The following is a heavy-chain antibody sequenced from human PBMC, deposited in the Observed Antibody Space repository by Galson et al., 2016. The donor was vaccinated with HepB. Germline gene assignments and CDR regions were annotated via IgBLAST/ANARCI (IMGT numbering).Heavy chain of an antibody. Sequence: LRLSCAASGFAFSSHWMHWVRQDLGKGLVWVSRINSDGTISNYADSVKGRFTISRDNAKNTLYLQMNSLRAEDTAVYNCVRDHSVVPATAYNWFDPWGQGTLVTVSS. J-gene: IGHJ5*02. CDR2: INSDGTIS. V-gene: IGHV3-74*01. CDR1: GFAFSSHW. D-gene: IGHD2-21*02. CDR3: VRDHSVVPATAYNWFDP.